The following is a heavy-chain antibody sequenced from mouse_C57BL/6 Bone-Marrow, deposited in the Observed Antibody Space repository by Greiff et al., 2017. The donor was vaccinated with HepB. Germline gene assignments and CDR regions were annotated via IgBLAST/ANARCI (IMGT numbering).Heavy chain of an antibody. CDR3: ARGGGYDAPYFDY. CDR2: INPGSGGT. D-gene: IGHD2-2*01. CDR1: GYAFTNYL. J-gene: IGHJ2*01. V-gene: IGHV1-54*01. Sequence: VQLQQSGAELVRPGTSVKVSCKASGYAFTNYLIEWVKQRPGQGLEWIGVINPGSGGTNYNEKFKGKATLTADKSSSTAYMQLSSLTSEGSAVYFCARGGGYDAPYFDYWGQGTTLTVSS.